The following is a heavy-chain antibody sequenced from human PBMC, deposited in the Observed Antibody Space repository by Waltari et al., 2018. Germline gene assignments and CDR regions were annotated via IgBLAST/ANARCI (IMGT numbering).Heavy chain of an antibody. J-gene: IGHJ4*02. Sequence: QVQLVQSGAEVKKPGASVKVSCKASGYTFTSYDINWVRQATGQGLEWMGWMNPNSGNTGYAQKFQGRVTITRNTSISTAYMELSSLRSEDTAVYYCAIRSTGVWGSGYYFFDYWGQGTLVTVSS. V-gene: IGHV1-8*03. D-gene: IGHD3-22*01. CDR2: MNPNSGNT. CDR3: AIRSTGVWGSGYYFFDY. CDR1: GYTFTSYD.